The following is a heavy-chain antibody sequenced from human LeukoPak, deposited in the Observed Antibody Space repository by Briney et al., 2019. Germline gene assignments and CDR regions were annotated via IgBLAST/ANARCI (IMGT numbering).Heavy chain of an antibody. CDR1: GCTFSSHG. CDR3: ARDLGIAAAGVAGY. D-gene: IGHD6-13*01. Sequence: AAVKVSCKASGCTFSSHGISWVRQAPGQGLEWMGWISAYNGNTNYAQELQGRVTMTTDTSTSTAYMELRSLRSDDAAVYYCARDLGIAAAGVAGYWGQGTLVTVSS. J-gene: IGHJ4*02. CDR2: ISAYNGNT. V-gene: IGHV1-18*04.